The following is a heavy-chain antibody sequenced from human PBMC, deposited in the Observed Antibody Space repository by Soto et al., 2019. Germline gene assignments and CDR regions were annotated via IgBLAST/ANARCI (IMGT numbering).Heavy chain of an antibody. Sequence: QVNLVESGGGVVQPGRSLRLSCAASGFTFSDYGMHWVRQAPGKGLEWVAAISHDGSNKFYGDSVKGRFTISRDNSKNTLLLKTDSLRDEDTAVDFGAKEARSRAVTATRVYGMDVWGQGTTVADSS. V-gene: IGHV3-30*18. CDR3: AKEARSRAVTATRVYGMDV. D-gene: IGHD4-17*01. CDR2: ISHDGSNK. J-gene: IGHJ6*02. CDR1: GFTFSDYG.